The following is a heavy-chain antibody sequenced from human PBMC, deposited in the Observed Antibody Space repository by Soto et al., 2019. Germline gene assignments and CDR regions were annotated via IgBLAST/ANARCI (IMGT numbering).Heavy chain of an antibody. J-gene: IGHJ4*02. CDR1: GFTFSSYA. D-gene: IGHD3-10*01. CDR3: AKDYSPYRRFGELSFGY. CDR2: ISGSGGST. V-gene: IGHV3-23*01. Sequence: HPGGSLRLSCAASGFTFSSYAMSWVRQAPGKGLEWVSAISGSGGSTYYADSVKGRFTISRDNSKNTLYLQMNSLRAEDTAVYYCAKDYSPYRRFGELSFGYWGQGTLVTVSS.